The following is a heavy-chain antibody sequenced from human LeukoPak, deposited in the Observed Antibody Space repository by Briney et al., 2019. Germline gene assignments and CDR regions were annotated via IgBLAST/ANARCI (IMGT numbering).Heavy chain of an antibody. D-gene: IGHD2-8*01. Sequence: GGSLRLSCAASGFTFSSSAMSWVRQAPGKGLEWVSAISGSGGSTYYADSVKGRFTISRDNSKNTLYLQMNSLRAEDTAVYYCAKDSGYCTNGVCYEGGFDYWGQGTLVTVSS. V-gene: IGHV3-23*01. CDR3: AKDSGYCTNGVCYEGGFDY. CDR1: GFTFSSSA. CDR2: ISGSGGST. J-gene: IGHJ4*02.